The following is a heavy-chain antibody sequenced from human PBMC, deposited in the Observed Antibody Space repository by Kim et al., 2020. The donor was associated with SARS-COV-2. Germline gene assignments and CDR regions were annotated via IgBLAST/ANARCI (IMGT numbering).Heavy chain of an antibody. CDR3: AREAPWIQ. CDR2: SSYI. D-gene: IGHD5-18*01. J-gene: IGHJ4*02. V-gene: IGHV3-21*01. Sequence: SSYIYYADSVKGRFTISRDNAKNSLYLQMNSLRAEDTALYYCAREAPWIQWGQGTLVTVSS.